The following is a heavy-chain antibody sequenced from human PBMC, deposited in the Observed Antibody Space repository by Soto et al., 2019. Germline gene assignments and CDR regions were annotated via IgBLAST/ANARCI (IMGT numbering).Heavy chain of an antibody. Sequence: GGSLRLSCAASGFTFSSYDMQWVRQATGKGLEWVSAIGTAGDTYYPGSVKGRFTISRDNAKNSLYLQMNSLRAEDTAVYYCARDPNIVATMGSIYYYYGMDVWGQGTTVTVSS. CDR2: IGTAGDT. D-gene: IGHD5-12*01. J-gene: IGHJ6*02. V-gene: IGHV3-13*04. CDR3: ARDPNIVATMGSIYYYYGMDV. CDR1: GFTFSSYD.